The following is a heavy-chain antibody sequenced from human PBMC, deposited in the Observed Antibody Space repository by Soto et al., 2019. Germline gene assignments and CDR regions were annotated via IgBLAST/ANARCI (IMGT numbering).Heavy chain of an antibody. V-gene: IGHV4-34*01. J-gene: IGHJ3*02. Sequence: QVQLQQWGAGLLKPSETLSLTCAVYGGSLNGYYWTWIRQTPGKGLEWIGEINHSGSTNYKPSLKSRVSISADTSKKQFSLNLTSVTAADTAVYYCARGECSSNYCFTRWALDIWGQGTVVTVSS. D-gene: IGHD2-2*01. CDR1: GGSLNGYY. CDR2: INHSGST. CDR3: ARGECSSNYCFTRWALDI.